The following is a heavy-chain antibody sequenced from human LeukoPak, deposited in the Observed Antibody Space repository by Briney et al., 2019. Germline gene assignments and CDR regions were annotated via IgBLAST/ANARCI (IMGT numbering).Heavy chain of an antibody. Sequence: GGSLRLSCAASGFRFSNYGMHWVRQAPGKGLEWEAAIWNDGKYKYYADSLEGRFTISRDNSKNMLYLQMNSLRAEDTAVYYCARDQGKDAPMDVWGLGTTVTVSS. CDR1: GFRFSNYG. D-gene: IGHD3-10*01. V-gene: IGHV3-33*01. J-gene: IGHJ6*02. CDR3: ARDQGKDAPMDV. CDR2: IWNDGKYK.